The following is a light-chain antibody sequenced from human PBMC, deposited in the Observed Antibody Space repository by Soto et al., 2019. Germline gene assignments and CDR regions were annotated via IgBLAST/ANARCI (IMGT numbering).Light chain of an antibody. CDR3: QQTSSTPPYT. J-gene: IGKJ2*01. V-gene: IGKV1-39*01. CDR1: QSISSY. CDR2: GAS. Sequence: DIQMTQSPSSLSASVGDRVAITCRASQSISSYLNWYQPKPGKAPNLLIYGASSLQGGVPPRFSGSGSGTDFTLTISSLQPEDFATYYCQQTSSTPPYTFGQGNKLAIK.